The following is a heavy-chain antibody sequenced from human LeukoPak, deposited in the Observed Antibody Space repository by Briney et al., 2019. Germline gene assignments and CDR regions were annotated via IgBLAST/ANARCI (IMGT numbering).Heavy chain of an antibody. D-gene: IGHD1-26*01. CDR2: TSSDGSNQ. CDR1: GFTFSLYP. CDR3: ARLLLGSYQDAFDF. J-gene: IGHJ3*01. Sequence: QPGGSLRLSCVASGFTFSLYPIHWVRQAPGKGLEWVSVTSSDGSNQYSADSGKGRFTISKDNSRDTVYLQMHSLRADDTAVYYCARLLLGSYQDAFDFWGHGTFVTVSS. V-gene: IGHV3-30*04.